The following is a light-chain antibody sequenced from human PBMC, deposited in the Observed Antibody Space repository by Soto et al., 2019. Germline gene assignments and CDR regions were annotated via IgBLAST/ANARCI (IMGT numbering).Light chain of an antibody. J-gene: IGLJ1*01. CDR2: EVS. CDR3: CSYAGSFSYV. V-gene: IGLV2-23*02. CDR1: SSDVGSYNL. Sequence: QSVLTQPASVSGSPGQSITISCTGTSSDVGSYNLVSWYQQHPGKAPKLMIYEVSKRPSGVSNRFSGSKSGNTASLTISGLQAEDEADYYCCSYAGSFSYVFGTGTRSPS.